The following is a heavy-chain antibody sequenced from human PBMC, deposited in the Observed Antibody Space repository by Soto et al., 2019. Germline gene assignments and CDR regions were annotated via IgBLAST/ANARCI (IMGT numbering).Heavy chain of an antibody. CDR2: INHSGST. D-gene: IGHD3-16*02. CDR1: GGSFSGYY. V-gene: IGHV4-34*01. J-gene: IGHJ4*02. Sequence: PSETLSLTCAADGGSFSGYYWSWIRQPPGKGLERIGQINHSGSTHYNPSLKSRVTISVDTSKNQFSLKLSTVTAADTAGYYCARSQGYDSVWGSYRYLRHYFTYRDQGTLVTVSS. CDR3: ARSQGYDSVWGSYRYLRHYFTY.